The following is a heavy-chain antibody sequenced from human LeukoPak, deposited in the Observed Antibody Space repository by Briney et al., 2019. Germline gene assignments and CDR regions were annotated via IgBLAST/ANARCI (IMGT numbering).Heavy chain of an antibody. CDR3: ARTFRTHDFWSGYSNWFDP. J-gene: IGHJ5*02. CDR2: INPNSGGT. CDR1: GYTFTGYY. V-gene: IGHV1-2*02. Sequence: GASVKVSCKASGYTFTGYYMHWVRQAPGPGLEWMGWINPNSGGTNYAQKFQGRVTMTRDTSISTAYMELSRLRSDDTAVYYCARTFRTHDFWSGYSNWFDPWGQGTLVTVSS. D-gene: IGHD3-3*01.